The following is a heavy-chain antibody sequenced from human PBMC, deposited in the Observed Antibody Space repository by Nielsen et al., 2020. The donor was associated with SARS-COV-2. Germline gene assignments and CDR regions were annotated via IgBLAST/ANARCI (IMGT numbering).Heavy chain of an antibody. CDR1: GGTFSSYA. V-gene: IGHV1-8*02. CDR2: MNPNSGNT. J-gene: IGHJ6*02. D-gene: IGHD2-2*02. Sequence: ASVKVSCKASGGTFSSYAISWVRQAPGQGLEWMGWMNPNSGNTGYAQKFQGRVTMTRNTSISTAYMELSSLRSEDTAVYYCATPTCTSCYTDELSARAFYYYYGMDVWGQGTTVTVSS. CDR3: ATPTCTSCYTDELSARAFYYYYGMDV.